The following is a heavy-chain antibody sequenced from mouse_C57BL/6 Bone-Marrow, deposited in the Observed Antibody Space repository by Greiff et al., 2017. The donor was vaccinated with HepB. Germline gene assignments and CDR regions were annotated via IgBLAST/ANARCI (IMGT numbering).Heavy chain of an antibody. V-gene: IGHV1-22*01. CDR2: INPNNGGT. D-gene: IGHD1-1*01. CDR3: ARLLRYEAWFAY. CDR1: GYTFTDYN. J-gene: IGHJ3*01. Sequence: EVQLQQSGPELVKPGASVKMSCKASGYTFTDYNMHWVKQSHGKSLEWIGYINPNNGGTSYNQKFKGKATLTVNKSSSTAYMELRSLTSEDSAVYYCARLLRYEAWFAYWGQGTLVTVSA.